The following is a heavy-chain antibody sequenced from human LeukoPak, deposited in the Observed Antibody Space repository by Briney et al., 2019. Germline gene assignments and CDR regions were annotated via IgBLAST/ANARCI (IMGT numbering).Heavy chain of an antibody. Sequence: GGSLRLSCAASGFSFSSSWMHWVRQVPGKGLVWVSRINMDGSIATYADSAKGRFTISRDNAKNTLYLQMNSLRAEDTAVYYCARDSGMATVDYWGQGTLVTVSS. J-gene: IGHJ4*02. D-gene: IGHD5-24*01. CDR2: INMDGSIA. CDR3: ARDSGMATVDY. CDR1: GFSFSSSW. V-gene: IGHV3-74*01.